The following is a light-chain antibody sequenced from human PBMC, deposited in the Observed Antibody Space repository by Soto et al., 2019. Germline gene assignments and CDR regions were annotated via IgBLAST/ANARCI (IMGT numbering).Light chain of an antibody. CDR3: QQYHNAGST. V-gene: IGKV3-15*01. Sequence: IVMTQSPATLSVFTGGRASLSCRASQSVSNNLAWYQKKPGQAPRLLIYGASTRAAGISVRFSGSGSGTEFTLIISSLQSADSAVYYCQQYHNAGSTFGQGTKVEI. CDR2: GAS. J-gene: IGKJ1*01. CDR1: QSVSNN.